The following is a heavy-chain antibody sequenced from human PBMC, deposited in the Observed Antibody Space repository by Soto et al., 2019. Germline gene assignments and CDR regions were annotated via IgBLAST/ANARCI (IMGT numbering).Heavy chain of an antibody. J-gene: IGHJ4*02. Sequence: PSETLSLTCTVSGGSINTFYWRWVRQPAGKGLVWIGRIFSSCSTSFNPSLESRVAMSVDTSKNHFSLNLSSVTAADMAVYYCAREGSYSAYNFAHGIQLWSFDFWGQGALVTVSS. CDR1: GGSINTFY. D-gene: IGHD5-12*01. CDR3: AREGSYSAYNFAHGIQLWSFDF. CDR2: IFSSCST. V-gene: IGHV4-4*07.